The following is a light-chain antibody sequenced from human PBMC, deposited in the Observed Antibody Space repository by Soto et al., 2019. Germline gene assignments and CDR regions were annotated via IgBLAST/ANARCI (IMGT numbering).Light chain of an antibody. V-gene: IGKV3-20*01. CDR3: QQYGGSPRVS. Sequence: EIVLTQSPGALSLSLGERATLSCRASQTVSDNYLAWYQQKPGQAPRLLIYGASTRATGIPDRFSGSGSGTDFTLTISRLEPEDFAVYYCQQYGGSPRVSFGGGTKVEIK. CDR2: GAS. J-gene: IGKJ4*01. CDR1: QTVSDNY.